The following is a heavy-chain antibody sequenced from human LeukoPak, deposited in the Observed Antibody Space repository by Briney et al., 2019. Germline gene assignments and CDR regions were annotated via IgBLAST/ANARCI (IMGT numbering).Heavy chain of an antibody. Sequence: GGSHRLSCAASGFTFSSAWMTWVRQAPGKGLEYVARIKSKVDGKTTDYIAPVKGRFIISRDDSKNTLYLQMNSLRTEDTAVYYCSRRFWTGYYDSWGQGTLVTVSS. J-gene: IGHJ4*02. CDR1: GFTFSSAW. CDR3: SRRFWTGYYDS. V-gene: IGHV3-15*01. D-gene: IGHD3/OR15-3a*01. CDR2: IKSKVDGKTT.